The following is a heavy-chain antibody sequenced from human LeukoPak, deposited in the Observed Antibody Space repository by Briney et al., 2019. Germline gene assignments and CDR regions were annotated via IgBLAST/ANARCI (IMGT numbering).Heavy chain of an antibody. D-gene: IGHD1-26*01. CDR2: MFYRGST. Sequence: SETLSLTCSVSGVSISTSTNYWAWLRQPPGKGLEWIGSMFYRGSTYYNPSLRSRVTICVDTSKNQFSLKMSSVPASDTAIFYCARQGGWGGAASLIEFWGQGTLVTVSS. CDR1: GVSISTSTNY. J-gene: IGHJ4*02. CDR3: ARQGGWGGAASLIEF. V-gene: IGHV4-39*01.